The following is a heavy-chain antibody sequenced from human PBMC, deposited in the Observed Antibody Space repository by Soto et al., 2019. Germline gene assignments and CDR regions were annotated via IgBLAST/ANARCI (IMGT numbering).Heavy chain of an antibody. V-gene: IGHV5-51*01. CDR1: GYSFTSYW. CDR2: IYPGDSDT. D-gene: IGHD3-10*01. CDR3: ARNGVTMVRGVIPYYYGMDV. J-gene: IGHJ6*02. Sequence: GESLKISCKGSGYSFTSYWIGWVRQMPGKGLEWMGIIYPGDSDTRYSPSFQGQVTISAEKSISTAYLQWSSLKASDTAMYYCARNGVTMVRGVIPYYYGMDVWGQGTTVTVSS.